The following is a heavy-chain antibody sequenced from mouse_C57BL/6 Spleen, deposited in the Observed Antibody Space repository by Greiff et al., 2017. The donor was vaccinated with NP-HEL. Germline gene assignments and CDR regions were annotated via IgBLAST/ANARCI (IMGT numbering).Heavy chain of an antibody. J-gene: IGHJ2*01. Sequence: VQGVESGPGLVQPSQSLSLTCTVSGFSLTSYGVHWVRQSPGKGLEWLGVIWRGGGTDYNAAFMSRLSITKDNSKSQVFFKMNRLQADDTAIYYCAKGALTGTPFDYWGQGTTLTVSS. CDR2: IWRGGGT. V-gene: IGHV2-5*01. CDR3: AKGALTGTPFDY. CDR1: GFSLTSYG. D-gene: IGHD4-1*01.